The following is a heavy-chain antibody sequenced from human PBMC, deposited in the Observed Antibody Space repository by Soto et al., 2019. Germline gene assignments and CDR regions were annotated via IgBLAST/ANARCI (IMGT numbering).Heavy chain of an antibody. CDR1: GLTFSSYS. J-gene: IGHJ4*02. Sequence: GGSLRLSCAASGLTFSSYSMNWVRQATGKGLEWVSYISSSSSTIYYADSVKGRFTISRDNAKNSLYLQMNSLRAEDTAVYYCAREAMTTLTPFDYWGQGTLVTVSS. CDR2: ISSSSSTI. D-gene: IGHD4-17*01. V-gene: IGHV3-48*01. CDR3: AREAMTTLTPFDY.